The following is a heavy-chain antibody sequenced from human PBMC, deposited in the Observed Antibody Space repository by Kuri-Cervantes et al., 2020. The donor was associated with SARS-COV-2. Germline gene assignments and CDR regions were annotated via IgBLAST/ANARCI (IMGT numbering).Heavy chain of an antibody. CDR1: GFTFSSYA. V-gene: IGHV3-30-3*01. Sequence: GESLKISCAASGFTFSSYAMHWVRQAPGKGLEWVAVISYDGSNKYYADSVKGRFTISRDNSKNTLYLQMNSLRAEDTAVYYCARDRYYDILTGYFSAVCMDVWGKGTTVTVSS. J-gene: IGHJ6*03. D-gene: IGHD3-9*01. CDR2: ISYDGSNK. CDR3: ARDRYYDILTGYFSAVCMDV.